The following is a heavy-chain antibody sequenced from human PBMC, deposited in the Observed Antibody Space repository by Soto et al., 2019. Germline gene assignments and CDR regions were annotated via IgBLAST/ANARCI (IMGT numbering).Heavy chain of an antibody. CDR3: ATVKGDYDPMGGDYYYYYMDV. CDR2: FDPEDGET. V-gene: IGHV1-24*01. Sequence: GASVKVSCKVSGYTLTELSMHWVRQAPGKGLEWMGGFDPEDGETIYAQKFQGRVTMTEDTSTDTAYMELSSLGSEDTAVYYCATVKGDYDPMGGDYYYYYMDVWGKGTTVTVSS. J-gene: IGHJ6*03. D-gene: IGHD4-17*01. CDR1: GYTLTELS.